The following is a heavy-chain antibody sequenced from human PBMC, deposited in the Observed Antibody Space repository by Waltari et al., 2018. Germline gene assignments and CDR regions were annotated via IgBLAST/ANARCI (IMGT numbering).Heavy chain of an antibody. V-gene: IGHV4-34*01. Sequence: QVQLQQWGAGLLKPSEPLSLTCAVYGGSFSGSYWRWIRQPPGKGLEWIGEINHSGSTNYNPSLKSRVTISVDTSKNQFSLKLSSVTAADTAVYYCARPAAIQRKGYYYYYMDVWGKGTTVTVSS. CDR2: INHSGST. CDR3: ARPAAIQRKGYYYYYMDV. J-gene: IGHJ6*03. D-gene: IGHD2-2*02. CDR1: GGSFSGSY.